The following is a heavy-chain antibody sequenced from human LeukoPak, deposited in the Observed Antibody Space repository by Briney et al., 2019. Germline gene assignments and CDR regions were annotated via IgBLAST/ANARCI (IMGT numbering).Heavy chain of an antibody. CDR3: ARGQRGYYYYMDV. Sequence: GASVKVSCEASGGTFSSNAISWVRQAPGQGLEWMGGIIPIFGTANYAQKFQGRVTITTDESTSTAYMELSSLRSEDTAVYYCARGQRGYYYYMDVWAKGPRSPSP. D-gene: IGHD3-10*01. CDR2: IIPIFGTA. J-gene: IGHJ6*03. V-gene: IGHV1-69*05. CDR1: GGTFSSNA.